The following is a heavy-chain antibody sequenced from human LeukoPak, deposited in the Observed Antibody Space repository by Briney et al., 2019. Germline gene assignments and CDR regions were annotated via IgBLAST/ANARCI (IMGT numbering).Heavy chain of an antibody. CDR3: AKDWGDYGFDY. CDR2: ISYDGSNK. CDR1: GFTFSSYG. J-gene: IGHJ4*02. Sequence: PRGSLRLSCAASGFTFSSYGMHWVRQAPGKGLEWVAVISYDGSNKYYADSVKGRFTISGDNSKNTLYLQMNSRRAEDTAVYYCAKDWGDYGFDYWGQGTLVTVSS. V-gene: IGHV3-30*18. D-gene: IGHD4-17*01.